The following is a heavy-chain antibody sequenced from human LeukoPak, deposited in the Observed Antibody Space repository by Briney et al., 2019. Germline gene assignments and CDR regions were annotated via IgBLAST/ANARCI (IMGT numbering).Heavy chain of an antibody. V-gene: IGHV1-24*01. Sequence: ASVRVSCKVSGYTLTELSMRWVRQAPGKGLEWMGGFDPEEGERMYAQKFQGRVTVTEDTSTDTAYMELTSLRAEDTAVYFCAKRGVVIRVILVGFHKKAYYFDSWGQGALVTVSS. CDR1: GYTLTELS. D-gene: IGHD3-22*01. CDR2: FDPEEGER. CDR3: AKRGVVIRVILVGFHKKAYYFDS. J-gene: IGHJ4*02.